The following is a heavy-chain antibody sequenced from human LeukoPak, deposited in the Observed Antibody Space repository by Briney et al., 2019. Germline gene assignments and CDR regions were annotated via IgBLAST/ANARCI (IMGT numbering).Heavy chain of an antibody. CDR3: ARSRCTNGVCYRFDY. D-gene: IGHD2-8*01. J-gene: IGHJ4*02. Sequence: GASVKVSCKASGYTFTGYYMYWVRQAPGQGLEWMGWINPNSGGTNYAQKFQGWVTLTRDTSISTAYMELSRLRSDDTAVYYCARSRCTNGVCYRFDYWGQGTLVTVSS. CDR1: GYTFTGYY. CDR2: INPNSGGT. V-gene: IGHV1-2*04.